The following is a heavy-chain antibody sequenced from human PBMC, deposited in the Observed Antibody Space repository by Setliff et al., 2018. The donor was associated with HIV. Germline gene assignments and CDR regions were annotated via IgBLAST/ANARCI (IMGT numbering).Heavy chain of an antibody. J-gene: IGHJ4*02. Sequence: ASVKVSCKASGYTFTDYVIHWVRQAPGQRPEWMAWIITGNGDTHYSQKFRDRVTVTRDTSANTAFMELTSLRSEDTAVYYCARRITMVRGVIKYYFDYWGQGTLVTVSS. V-gene: IGHV1-3*04. CDR2: IITGNGDT. D-gene: IGHD3-10*01. CDR1: GYTFTDYV. CDR3: ARRITMVRGVIKYYFDY.